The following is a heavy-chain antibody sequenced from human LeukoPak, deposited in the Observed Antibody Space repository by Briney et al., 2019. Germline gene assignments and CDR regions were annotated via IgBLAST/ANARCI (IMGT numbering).Heavy chain of an antibody. J-gene: IGHJ3*02. D-gene: IGHD5-24*01. CDR1: GDSINGYY. Sequence: GSLSLTCTVSGDSINGYYWSWIRQPPGKGLEWIGFIYSGGSTNYNPSLKSRVTISVDTSKNQFALRVNSVTAADTAVYYCARVLAEMAAVWRDDVFDIWGQGTMVTVSS. CDR3: ARVLAEMAAVWRDDVFDI. CDR2: IYSGGST. V-gene: IGHV4-59*01.